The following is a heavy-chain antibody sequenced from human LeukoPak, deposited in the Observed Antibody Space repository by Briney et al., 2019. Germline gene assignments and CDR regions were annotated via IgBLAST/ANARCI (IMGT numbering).Heavy chain of an antibody. J-gene: IGHJ4*02. CDR1: GYTFTSYG. D-gene: IGHD3-22*01. CDR2: ISAYNGNT. V-gene: IGHV1-18*01. Sequence: APVKVSCKASGYTFTSYGISWVRQAPGQGLEWMGWISAYNGNTNYAQKLQGRVTMTTDTSTSTAYMELRSLRSDDTAVYYCARVRNYYDSSGATYFDYWGQGTLVTVSS. CDR3: ARVRNYYDSSGATYFDY.